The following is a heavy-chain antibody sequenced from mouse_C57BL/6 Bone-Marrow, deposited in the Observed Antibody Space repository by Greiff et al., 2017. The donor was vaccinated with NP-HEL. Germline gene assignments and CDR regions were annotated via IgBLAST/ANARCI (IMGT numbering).Heavy chain of an antibody. V-gene: IGHV5-6*02. CDR1: GFTFSSYG. J-gene: IGHJ4*01. CDR3: ARRRAGAMDY. Sequence: EVKLVESGGDLVKPGGSLKLSCAASGFTFSSYGMSWVHQTPDKRLEWVATISSGGSYTYYLDSVKGRSTLPRDNAKNTLYLQMSSLKSEDTAMYYCARRRAGAMDYWGQGTSVTVSA. D-gene: IGHD3-3*01. CDR2: ISSGGSYT.